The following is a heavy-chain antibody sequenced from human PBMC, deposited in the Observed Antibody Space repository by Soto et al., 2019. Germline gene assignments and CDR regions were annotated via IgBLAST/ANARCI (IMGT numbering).Heavy chain of an antibody. CDR2: MNPNSGNT. J-gene: IGHJ3*02. Sequence: ASVKVSCKASGYTFTSYDINWVRQATGQGLEWMGWMNPNSGNTGYAQKFQGRVTITRNTSISTAYMELSSLRSEDTAVYYCARGGEGWFGEFGIDAFDIWGQGTMVTVSS. CDR3: ARGGEGWFGEFGIDAFDI. CDR1: GYTFTSYD. V-gene: IGHV1-8*01. D-gene: IGHD3-10*01.